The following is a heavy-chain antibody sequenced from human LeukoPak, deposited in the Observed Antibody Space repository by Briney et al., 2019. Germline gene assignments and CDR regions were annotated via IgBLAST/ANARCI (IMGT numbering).Heavy chain of an antibody. Sequence: GGSLRLSCAASGFTFSSYWMHWVRQAPGKGLVWVSRINTDGSSSSYADSVKGRFTISRDNAKNTLYLQMNSLRAEDTAVYYCARDTDTVTTILDYWGQGTLVTVSS. CDR2: INTDGSSS. CDR3: ARDTDTVTTILDY. V-gene: IGHV3-74*01. D-gene: IGHD4-17*01. CDR1: GFTFSSYW. J-gene: IGHJ4*02.